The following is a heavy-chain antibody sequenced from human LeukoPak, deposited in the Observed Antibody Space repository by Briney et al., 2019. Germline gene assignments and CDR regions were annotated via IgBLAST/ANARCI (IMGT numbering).Heavy chain of an antibody. D-gene: IGHD1-14*01. J-gene: IGHJ4*02. CDR1: GGSFSDYY. CDR2: INHSGST. Sequence: SETLSLTCAVYGGSFSDYYWSWIRQPPGKGLEWIGEINHSGSTNYNPSLKRRVTISVDTSKIQFSLRLNSVTAADTVVYYCAREAPDGIDYWGQGTLVTVSS. V-gene: IGHV4-34*01. CDR3: AREAPDGIDY.